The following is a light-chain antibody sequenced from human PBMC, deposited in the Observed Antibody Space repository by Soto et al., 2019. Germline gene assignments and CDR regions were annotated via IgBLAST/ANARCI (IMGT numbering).Light chain of an antibody. CDR3: QHYNSYSES. J-gene: IGKJ1*01. CDR2: KAS. V-gene: IGKV1-5*03. CDR1: QTISSW. Sequence: DIQMTQSPSTLSGSAGDRVTITCRASQTISSWLAWYQQKPGKAPKLLIYKASTLKSGVPSRFSGSGSGTEFTLTIISRQPYDFATYYCQHYNSYSESFGQGTKVELK.